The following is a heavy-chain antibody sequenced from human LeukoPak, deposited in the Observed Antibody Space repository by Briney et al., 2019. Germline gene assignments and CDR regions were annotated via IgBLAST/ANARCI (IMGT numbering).Heavy chain of an antibody. CDR1: GYTFTSYY. CDR3: ARYGFSAVWQGGWHAFDI. J-gene: IGHJ3*02. D-gene: IGHD1-26*01. V-gene: IGHV1-46*01. Sequence: ASVTVSCKASGYTFTSYYMHWVRQAPGQGLEWMGIINPTTGDTTYAQKFQGRLTMTRDMSTSTVCMELSSLTSEDTAVFYCARYGFSAVWQGGWHAFDIWGQGTVVTVSS. CDR2: INPTTGDT.